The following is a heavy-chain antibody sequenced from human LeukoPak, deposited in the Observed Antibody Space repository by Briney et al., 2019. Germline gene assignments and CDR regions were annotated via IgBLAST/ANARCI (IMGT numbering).Heavy chain of an antibody. V-gene: IGHV4-59*01. J-gene: IGHJ4*02. Sequence: NPSETLSLTCTVSGGSISGYYWNWARQPPGKGLEWIGYIYNSGSTNYNPSLKSRVTISVDTSKNQFSLKLSSVTAADTAVYYCARDLSTGLYYFEYWGQGTLVTVSS. CDR3: ARDLSTGLYYFEY. CDR1: GGSISGYY. CDR2: IYNSGST. D-gene: IGHD2-8*02.